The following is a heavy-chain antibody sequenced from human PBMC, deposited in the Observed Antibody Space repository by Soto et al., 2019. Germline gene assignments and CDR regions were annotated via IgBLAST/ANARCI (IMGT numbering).Heavy chain of an antibody. V-gene: IGHV1-2*04. D-gene: IGHD6-19*01. CDR2: INPNSGGT. CDR3: ARAKRGIAVYGNDAFDI. J-gene: IGHJ3*02. Sequence: ASVKVSCKASGYTFTGYYMHWVRQAPGQGLEWMGWINPNSGGTNYAQKFQGWVTMTRDTSISTAYMELSRLRSDDTAVYYCARAKRGIAVYGNDAFDIWGQGTMVTVSS. CDR1: GYTFTGYY.